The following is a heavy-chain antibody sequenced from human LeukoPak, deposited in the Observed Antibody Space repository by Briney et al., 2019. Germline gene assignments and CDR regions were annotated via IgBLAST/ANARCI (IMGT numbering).Heavy chain of an antibody. CDR1: GYTFTGYY. D-gene: IGHD3-10*01. J-gene: IGHJ4*02. CDR3: ARIHYYGSGSYDY. Sequence: ASVKVSCKASGYTFTGYYMHWVRQAPGQGLEWMGWINPNSGGTNYAQKFQGRVTMTRDTSISTAYMELSRLRSDDTAVYCCARIHYYGSGSYDYWGQGTLVTVSS. V-gene: IGHV1-2*02. CDR2: INPNSGGT.